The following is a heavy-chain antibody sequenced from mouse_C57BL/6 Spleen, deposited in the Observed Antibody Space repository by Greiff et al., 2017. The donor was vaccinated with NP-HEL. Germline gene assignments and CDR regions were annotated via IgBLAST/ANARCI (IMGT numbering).Heavy chain of an antibody. V-gene: IGHV1-61*01. CDR2: IYPSDSET. CDR3: ARSERLRRPLYYAMDY. J-gene: IGHJ4*01. CDR1: GYTFTSYW. D-gene: IGHD2-2*01. Sequence: QVQLQQPGAELVRPGSSVKLSCKASGYTFTSYWMDWVKQRPGQGLEWIGNIYPSDSETHYNQKFKDKATLTVDKSSSTAYMQLSSLTSEDSAVYYWARSERLRRPLYYAMDYWGQGTSVTVSS.